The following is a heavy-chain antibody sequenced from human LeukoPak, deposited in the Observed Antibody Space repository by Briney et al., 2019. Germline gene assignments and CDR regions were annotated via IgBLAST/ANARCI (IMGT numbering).Heavy chain of an antibody. CDR1: GFTFSNYG. Sequence: GGSLRLSCGASGFTFSNYGMHWVRQAPGKGLEWVAVTSYDETNKYYADSVKGRFTISRDNSKNTLYLQMSSLRPEDTAVYYCVKGIVVVTARAFDYWGQGTLVTVSS. CDR2: TSYDETNK. CDR3: VKGIVVVTARAFDY. J-gene: IGHJ4*02. V-gene: IGHV3-30*18. D-gene: IGHD2-21*02.